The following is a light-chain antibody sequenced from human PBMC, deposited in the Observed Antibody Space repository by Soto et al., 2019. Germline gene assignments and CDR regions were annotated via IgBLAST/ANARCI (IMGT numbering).Light chain of an antibody. CDR1: RSDVGDYKY. CDR2: EVN. V-gene: IGLV2-8*01. J-gene: IGLJ1*01. Sequence: QSVLTQPPSASWSPGQSVTISCTGSRSDVGDYKYVSWYQQYPGKAPKLIIYEVNRRPSGVPDRFSGSKSDNAASLTVSGLQAEDEADYYCYSYAGSSYVFGSGTKVTVL. CDR3: YSYAGSSYV.